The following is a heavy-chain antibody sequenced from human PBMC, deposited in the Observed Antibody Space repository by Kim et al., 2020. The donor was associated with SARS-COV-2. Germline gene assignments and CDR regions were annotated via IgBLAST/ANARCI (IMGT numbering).Heavy chain of an antibody. V-gene: IGHV3-23*05. Sequence: GGSLRLSCAASGFTFSRRAMSWVRQVPGKGLEWIASVNNNNNPYYADSVKGRFTVSRDITKDTLYLQMNSLRADDTALYYFAKDHPSSGWPTFDSCGQGT. CDR2: VNNNNNP. CDR3: AKDHPSSGWPTFDS. J-gene: IGHJ4*02. D-gene: IGHD6-19*01. CDR1: GFTFSRRA.